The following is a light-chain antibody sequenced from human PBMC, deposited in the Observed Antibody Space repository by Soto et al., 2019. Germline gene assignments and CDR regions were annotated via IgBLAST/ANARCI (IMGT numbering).Light chain of an antibody. V-gene: IGKV3-11*01. CDR2: DSS. Sequence: EIVLTQSPATLSSSPGERATPSCRASQTVSSRLAWYQHKPGQAPRLLIYDSSNRATGIPARFSGSGSGTDFTLTISSLEPEDFAVYYCHQRKSWPRTFGQGTKVDIK. CDR3: HQRKSWPRT. CDR1: QTVSSR. J-gene: IGKJ1*01.